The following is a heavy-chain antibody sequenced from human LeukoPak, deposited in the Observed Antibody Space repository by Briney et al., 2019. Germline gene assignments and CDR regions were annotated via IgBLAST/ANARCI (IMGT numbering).Heavy chain of an antibody. J-gene: IGHJ3*02. CDR1: GYTFTGYD. V-gene: IGHV1-2*02. Sequence: ASVKVSCKASGYTFTGYDMHWVRQAPGQGLEWMGWINPNSGATNYAQKFQGRVTMTSDTSISTAYMELSRLRSDDTAVYYCARGGYYYDSSGDHAFDIWGQGTMVTVSS. CDR3: ARGGYYYDSSGDHAFDI. CDR2: INPNSGAT. D-gene: IGHD3-22*01.